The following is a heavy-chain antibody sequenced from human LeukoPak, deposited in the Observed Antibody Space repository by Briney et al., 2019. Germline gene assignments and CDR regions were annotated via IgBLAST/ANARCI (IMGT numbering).Heavy chain of an antibody. J-gene: IGHJ6*02. V-gene: IGHV3-72*01. CDR3: ARGARSTSPYYYHALDV. D-gene: IGHD2-2*01. CDR1: GFTFSDHY. Sequence: SGGSLRLSCVASGFTFSDHYMDWVRQAPGTGLEWVARIRDKANTYTTEYAASVKGRYTISRDDSKSSLYLQMNSLKTEDSAVYYCARGARSTSPYYYHALDVWGQGTTVTVSS. CDR2: IRDKANTYTT.